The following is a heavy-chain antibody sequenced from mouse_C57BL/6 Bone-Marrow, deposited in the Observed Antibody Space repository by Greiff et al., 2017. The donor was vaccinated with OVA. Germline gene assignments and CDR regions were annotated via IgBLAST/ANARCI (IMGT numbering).Heavy chain of an antibody. Sequence: EVKLQQSGPELVKPGASVKISCKASGYSFTGYYMHWVKQSSEKSLEWIGEINPSTGGTSYNQKFKGKATLTVDKSSSTAYMQLKSLTSEDSAVYYCARPLYYYAMDYWGQGTSVTVSS. CDR3: ARPLYYYAMDY. V-gene: IGHV1-43*01. J-gene: IGHJ4*01. CDR1: GYSFTGYY. CDR2: INPSTGGT.